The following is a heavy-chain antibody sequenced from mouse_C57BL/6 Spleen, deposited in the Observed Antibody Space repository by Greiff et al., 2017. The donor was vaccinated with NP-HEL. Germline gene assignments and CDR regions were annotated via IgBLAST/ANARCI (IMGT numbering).Heavy chain of an antibody. J-gene: IGHJ2*01. CDR1: GYTFTGYW. CDR2: ILPGSGST. Sequence: VQLQQSGAELMKPGASVKLSCKATGYTFTGYWIEWVKQRPGHGLEWIGEILPGSGSTNYNEKFKGKATFTADTSSNTAYMQLSSLTTEDSAIYYCARRAPYYYGSEDYFDYWGQGTTLTVSS. D-gene: IGHD1-1*01. CDR3: ARRAPYYYGSEDYFDY. V-gene: IGHV1-9*01.